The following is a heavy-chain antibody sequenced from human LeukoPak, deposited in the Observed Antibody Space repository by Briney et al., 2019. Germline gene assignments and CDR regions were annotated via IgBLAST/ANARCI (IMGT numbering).Heavy chain of an antibody. CDR1: GGSMSNYY. CDR2: IYYSGSP. CDR3: ARLRDYGSGTYYNDY. Sequence: SETLSLTCSVSGGSMSNYYCTWMRQPPGKGLEWVGYIYYSGSPNYNPSLKSRVTISVDTSKNQFSLKLSSVTAADTAVYYCARLRDYGSGTYYNDYWGQGTLVTVSS. J-gene: IGHJ4*02. D-gene: IGHD3-10*01. V-gene: IGHV4-59*08.